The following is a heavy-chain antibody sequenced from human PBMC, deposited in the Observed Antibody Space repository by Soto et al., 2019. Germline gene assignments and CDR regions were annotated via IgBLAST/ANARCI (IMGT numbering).Heavy chain of an antibody. V-gene: IGHV1-69*13. J-gene: IGHJ4*02. D-gene: IGHD4-17*01. CDR3: ARQNDYHYFDY. Sequence: RASVKVSCKASGGTFSSYAISWVRQAPGQGLEWMGGIIPIFGTANYAQKFQGRVTITADESTSTAYMELSSLRSEDTAVYYCARQNDYHYFDYWGQGTLVTVSS. CDR1: GGTFSSYA. CDR2: IIPIFGTA.